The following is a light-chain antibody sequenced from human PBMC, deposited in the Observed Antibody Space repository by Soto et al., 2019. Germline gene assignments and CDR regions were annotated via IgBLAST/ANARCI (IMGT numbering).Light chain of an antibody. J-gene: IGKJ5*01. V-gene: IGKV1-33*01. CDR2: DAS. CDR1: LDFSTL. CDR3: QQYENLPIT. Sequence: DIQMTQSPSSLSASVGDRVTITCQAGLDFSTLLNWYQQKPGKTPKLLIYDASNLEVGVPSRFSGGGSGTDFTLTISSLQPEDVATYYCQQYENLPITFGQGTRLEIK.